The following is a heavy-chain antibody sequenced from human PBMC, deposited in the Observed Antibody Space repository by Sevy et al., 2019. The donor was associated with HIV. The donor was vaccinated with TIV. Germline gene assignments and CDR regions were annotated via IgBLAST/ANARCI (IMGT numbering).Heavy chain of an antibody. D-gene: IGHD1-26*01. CDR1: GITFSSYA. Sequence: LSLTCAASGITFSSYAMSRVRQAPGKGLEYVSGISGSGANTYHADSVKGRFSIPRDNSKNTLYLQMNSLRAGDTAVYYCAKDGGSFAYDMWGQGTMVTVSS. J-gene: IGHJ3*02. V-gene: IGHV3-23*01. CDR3: AKDGGSFAYDM. CDR2: ISGSGANT.